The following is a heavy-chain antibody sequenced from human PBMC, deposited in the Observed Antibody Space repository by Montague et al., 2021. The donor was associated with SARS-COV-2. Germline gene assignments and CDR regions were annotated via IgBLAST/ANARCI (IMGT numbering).Heavy chain of an antibody. Sequence: SETLSLTCIVSGGSINSSTYYWAWIRQPPGKGLEWIATIYYRGAXWCDPSLRSRVTISADTSRNQFNLKLTSVTAADRGLYYCARRVTRGVFDVWGQGTMVTVSS. CDR1: GGSINSSTYY. D-gene: IGHD1-1*01. CDR2: IYYRGAX. V-gene: IGHV4-39*01. CDR3: ARRVTRGVFDV. J-gene: IGHJ3*01.